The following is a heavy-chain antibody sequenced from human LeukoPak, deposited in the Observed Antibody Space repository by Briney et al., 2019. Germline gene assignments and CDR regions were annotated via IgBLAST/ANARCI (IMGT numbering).Heavy chain of an antibody. CDR3: ARGGTFVSDY. V-gene: IGHV3-7*01. Sequence: PGGSLRLSCAASGFTFSTFWLSWFRQAPGKGLEWVANINQDGSEKYYVDSMKGRFTVSRDNAKNSLYLQMDSLRAEDTAVYYCARGGTFVSDYWGQGTLVTVSS. D-gene: IGHD1-1*01. CDR1: GFTFSTFW. J-gene: IGHJ4*02. CDR2: INQDGSEK.